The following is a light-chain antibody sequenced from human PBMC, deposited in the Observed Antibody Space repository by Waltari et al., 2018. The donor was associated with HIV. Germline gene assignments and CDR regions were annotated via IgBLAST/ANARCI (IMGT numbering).Light chain of an antibody. J-gene: IGLJ1*01. CDR1: PSNIGANY. CDR3: GTWDSSLNGYYV. Sequence: QSVLTQPPSVSAAPGQQITIPCSGSPSNIGANYVSWHQQLPGSAPQLLSYDNDKRPSGIPDRFSGAKSGTSASLGITGLQTGDEAHYYCGTWDSSLNGYYVFGTGTKVTVL. CDR2: DND. V-gene: IGLV1-51*01.